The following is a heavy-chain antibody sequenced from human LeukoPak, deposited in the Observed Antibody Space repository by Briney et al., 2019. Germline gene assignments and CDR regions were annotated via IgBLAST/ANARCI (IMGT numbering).Heavy chain of an antibody. CDR1: GGSISSYY. D-gene: IGHD2-21*01. Sequence: PSETLSLTCTVSGGSISSYYWSWIRQPPGKGLEWIGYIYYSGSTNYNPSLKSRVTISVDTSKTQFSLKLTSVTAADTAVYYCARGSGSVISMLRLDYWGQGTLVSVSS. CDR3: ARGSGSVISMLRLDY. J-gene: IGHJ4*02. V-gene: IGHV4-59*01. CDR2: IYYSGST.